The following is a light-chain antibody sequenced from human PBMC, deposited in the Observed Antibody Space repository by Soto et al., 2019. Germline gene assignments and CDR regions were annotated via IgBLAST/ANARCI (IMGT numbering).Light chain of an antibody. V-gene: IGKV1-33*01. J-gene: IGKJ4*01. CDR2: DVS. CDR1: QDISKY. CDR3: QQYQNLPLT. Sequence: DIPMTQSPSSLSASLGDRVTFTCQASQDISKYLNWYQHKPGSAPKLLIYDVSHLETGVPSRFSGSGSGTDFTFSISSLQPEDIATYYCQQYQNLPLTFGGGTKVEIK.